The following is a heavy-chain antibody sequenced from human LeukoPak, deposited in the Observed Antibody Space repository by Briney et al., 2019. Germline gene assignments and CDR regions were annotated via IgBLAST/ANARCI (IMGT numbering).Heavy chain of an antibody. CDR3: ARVKVEMATSGWLDP. V-gene: IGHV3-33*01. J-gene: IGHJ5*02. Sequence: PGRSLRLSCAASGFTFSSYGMHWVRQAPGKGLEWVAVIWYDGSNKFYADSVRGRFTISRDNSKNTLYLQMHSLRAEDTAVYYCARVKVEMATSGWLDPWGQGTLVTVSS. CDR1: GFTFSSYG. CDR2: IWYDGSNK. D-gene: IGHD5-24*01.